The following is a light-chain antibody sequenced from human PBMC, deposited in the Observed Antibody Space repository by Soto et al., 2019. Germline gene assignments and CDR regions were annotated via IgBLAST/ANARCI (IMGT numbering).Light chain of an antibody. Sequence: QSALTQPASVSGSPGQSITISCTGTSSDVGGYDYVSWYQQYPGKAPKLIIYEVSSRPSGVSNRFSGSKSGNTASLTISGLQAQDETDYYCSSCTSSSTCLFGTGTKVPVL. CDR3: SSCTSSSTCL. J-gene: IGLJ1*01. CDR2: EVS. V-gene: IGLV2-14*01. CDR1: SSDVGGYDY.